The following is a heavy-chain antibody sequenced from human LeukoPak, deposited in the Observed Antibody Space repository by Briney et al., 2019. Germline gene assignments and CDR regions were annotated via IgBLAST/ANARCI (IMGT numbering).Heavy chain of an antibody. D-gene: IGHD3-10*01. V-gene: IGHV4-59*01. CDR1: GGSISSYY. Sequence: SETLSLTCTVSGGSISSYYWSWIRQPPGKGLEWIGYIYCSGSTNYNPSLKSRVTISVDTSKNQFSLKLSSVTAADTAVYYCARSGLLWFGESPFDYWGQGTLVTVSS. J-gene: IGHJ4*02. CDR2: IYCSGST. CDR3: ARSGLLWFGESPFDY.